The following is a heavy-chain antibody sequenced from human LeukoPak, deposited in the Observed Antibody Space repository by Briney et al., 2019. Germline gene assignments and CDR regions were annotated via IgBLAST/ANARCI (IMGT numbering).Heavy chain of an antibody. CDR2: VYTSGST. CDR3: ARVRREDGYNVTDH. V-gene: IGHV4-61*09. J-gene: IGHJ4*02. CDR1: GDSISSGSHY. Sequence: SETLSLTCTVSGDSISSGSHYWSWIRQPAGKGLEWIGHVYTSGSTNYNPSLKSRVTMSVDTSKNQFSLKLSSLTAADTAVYYCARVRREDGYNVTDHWGQGTLVTVSS. D-gene: IGHD5-24*01.